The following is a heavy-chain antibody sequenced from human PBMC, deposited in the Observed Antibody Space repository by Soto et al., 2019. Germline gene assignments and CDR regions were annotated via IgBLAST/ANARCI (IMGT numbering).Heavy chain of an antibody. CDR3: EKDWVSIYYGSGSYYKGNAY. CDR2: ISGSGGST. V-gene: IGHV3-23*01. D-gene: IGHD3-10*01. Sequence: GGSLRLSCAASGFTFSSYAMSWVRQAPGKGQEWVSAISGSGGSTYYADSVKGRFTISRDNSKNTLYLQMNSLRAEDTAVYYCEKDWVSIYYGSGSYYKGNAYWGRGPLVTGSS. J-gene: IGHJ4*02. CDR1: GFTFSSYA.